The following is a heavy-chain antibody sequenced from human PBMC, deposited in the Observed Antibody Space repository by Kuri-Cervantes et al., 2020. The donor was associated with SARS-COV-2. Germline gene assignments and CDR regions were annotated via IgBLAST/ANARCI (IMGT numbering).Heavy chain of an antibody. V-gene: IGHV5-51*01. J-gene: IGHJ3*02. CDR2: IDPGDSDT. Sequence: GGSLRLSCKGSGYSFTSYWIGWVRQMPGKGLEWMGIIDPGDSDTRYSPSFQGQVTISADKSISTAYLQWSSLKASDTAMYYCATHQNIVVVPAAIPDAFDIWGQGTMVTVSS. D-gene: IGHD2-2*01. CDR3: ATHQNIVVVPAAIPDAFDI. CDR1: GYSFTSYW.